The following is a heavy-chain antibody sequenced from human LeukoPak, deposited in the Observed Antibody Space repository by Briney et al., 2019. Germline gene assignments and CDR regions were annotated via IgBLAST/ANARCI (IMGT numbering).Heavy chain of an antibody. CDR1: GFTFSSYS. Sequence: GRSLRLSCAASGFTFSSYSMNWVRQAAGKWLEWVSSISSRSSYIYYADSVKGRFTISRDNAKNSLYLQMNSLRAEDTAVYYCARGTVRAFDYWGQGTLVTVSS. CDR2: ISSRSSYI. D-gene: IGHD3-10*01. J-gene: IGHJ4*02. V-gene: IGHV3-21*01. CDR3: ARGTVRAFDY.